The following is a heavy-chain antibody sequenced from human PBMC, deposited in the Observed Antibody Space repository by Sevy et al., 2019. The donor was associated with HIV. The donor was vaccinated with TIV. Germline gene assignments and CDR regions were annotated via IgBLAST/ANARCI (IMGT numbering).Heavy chain of an antibody. D-gene: IGHD5-18*01. Sequence: GGSLRLSCTASGFTFGDYAMSWFRQAPGKGLEWVGFIRSKAYGGTTEYAASVKGRFTISRDDSKSIAYLQMNSLKTEDAAVYYCTRGQLWLISYFDYWGQGTLVTVFS. CDR2: IRSKAYGGTT. CDR3: TRGQLWLISYFDY. J-gene: IGHJ4*02. V-gene: IGHV3-49*03. CDR1: GFTFGDYA.